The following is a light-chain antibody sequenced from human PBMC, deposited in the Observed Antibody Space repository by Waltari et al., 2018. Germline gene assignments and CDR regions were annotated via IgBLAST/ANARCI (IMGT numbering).Light chain of an antibody. CDR2: GAS. J-gene: IGKJ1*01. V-gene: IGKV3-15*01. CDR3: QQYDNWLGT. Sequence: EIVMTQSPATLSVFPGERATLSCRASQRIRSNLAWYQHKPGQAPRRLIYGASTRATGIPARFSGSGAGTEFTLTISSLQSEDFAAYFCQQYDNWLGTFGQGTKVEIK. CDR1: QRIRSN.